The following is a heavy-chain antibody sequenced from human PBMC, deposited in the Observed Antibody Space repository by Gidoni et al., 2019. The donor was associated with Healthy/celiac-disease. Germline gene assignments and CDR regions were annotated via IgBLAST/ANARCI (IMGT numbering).Heavy chain of an antibody. D-gene: IGHD1-1*01. Sequence: EVQLVESGGGLVQPGGALKLSGAASGFTFSGSAMHWVRQASGKGLEWVGRIRSKANSSATAYAASVKGRFTISRDDSKNTAYLQMNSLKTEDTAVYYCGPSLGSGWGQGTLVTVSS. CDR2: IRSKANSSAT. J-gene: IGHJ4*02. CDR1: GFTFSGSA. V-gene: IGHV3-73*01. CDR3: GPSLGSG.